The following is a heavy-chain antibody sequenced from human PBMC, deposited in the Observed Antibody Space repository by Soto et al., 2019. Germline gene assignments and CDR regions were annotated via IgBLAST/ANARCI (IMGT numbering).Heavy chain of an antibody. CDR2: ISDRGST. CDR3: ARDRWTARANWFDP. D-gene: IGHD3-16*02. Sequence: SETLSLTCTVFGGSIDDYYWSWIRQSPGKGLEWIGHISDRGSTDYNPSLKSRATISVDRSKKQFSLKVTSVTPADTAVYYCARDRWTARANWFDPWGQGTLVTVSS. V-gene: IGHV4-59*01. J-gene: IGHJ5*02. CDR1: GGSIDDYY.